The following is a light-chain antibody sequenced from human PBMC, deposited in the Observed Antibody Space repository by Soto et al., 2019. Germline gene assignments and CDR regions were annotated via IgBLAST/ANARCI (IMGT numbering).Light chain of an antibody. CDR3: QSYDSTNQV. CDR1: SGSIASNY. V-gene: IGLV6-57*02. J-gene: IGLJ3*02. CDR2: EDN. Sequence: NFLLTQPHSVSESPGKTVTISCTGSSGSIASNYVQWFQQRPGSAPTTVIYEDNKRPSGVPDRFSGSIDRSSNSASLTISGLKTEDEAYYYCQSYDSTNQVFGGGTKLTVL.